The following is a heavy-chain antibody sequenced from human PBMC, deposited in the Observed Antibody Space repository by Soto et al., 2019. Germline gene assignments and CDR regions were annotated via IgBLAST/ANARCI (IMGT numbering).Heavy chain of an antibody. CDR3: ARGPRYCSTTSCFSGVTWFDP. CDR2: ISSYNGNT. CDR1: GHTFTSYG. D-gene: IGHD2-2*01. Sequence: ASVKVSFKASGHTFTSYGISWVRQAPGQGLEWMGWISSYNGNTNYAQKVQGRVTMTTDTSTSTTYMELRSLRSDDTAVYYCARGPRYCSTTSCFSGVTWFDPWGQGTLVTVSS. V-gene: IGHV1-18*04. J-gene: IGHJ5*02.